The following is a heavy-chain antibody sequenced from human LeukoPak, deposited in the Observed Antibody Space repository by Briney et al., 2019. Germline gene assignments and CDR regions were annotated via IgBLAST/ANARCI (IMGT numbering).Heavy chain of an antibody. CDR1: GYSISSGYY. Sequence: SETLSLTCAVSGYSISSGYYWGWIRPPPGKGLEWIGIIYHSGSTYYNPSLKSRVTISVDTSKNQFSLKLSSVTAADTAVYYCARRYCSSTSCYTGFDYWGQGALVTVSS. J-gene: IGHJ4*02. V-gene: IGHV4-38-2*01. CDR2: IYHSGST. D-gene: IGHD2-2*02. CDR3: ARRYCSSTSCYTGFDY.